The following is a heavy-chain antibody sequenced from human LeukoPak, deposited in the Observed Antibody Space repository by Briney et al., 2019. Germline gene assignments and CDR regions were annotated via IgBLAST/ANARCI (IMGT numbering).Heavy chain of an antibody. CDR1: GGSFSGYY. J-gene: IGHJ3*02. Sequence: SEPLSLTCAVYGGSFSGYYWSWIRQPPGKGLEWIGEINHSGSTNYNPSLKRRVNISVDTSKNQFSLKLSSVTAADTAVYYCARGKWGYSYGSGAFDIWGQGTMVTVSS. V-gene: IGHV4-34*01. CDR3: ARGKWGYSYGSGAFDI. D-gene: IGHD5-18*01. CDR2: INHSGST.